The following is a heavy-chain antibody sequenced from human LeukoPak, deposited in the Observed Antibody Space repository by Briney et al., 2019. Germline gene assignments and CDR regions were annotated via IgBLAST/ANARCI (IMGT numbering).Heavy chain of an antibody. J-gene: IGHJ3*02. V-gene: IGHV1-46*01. D-gene: IGHD2-2*01. CDR1: GYTFTSYY. Sequence: GASVKVSCKASGYTFTSYYMHWVRQAPGQGLEWMGIINPSGGSTSYAQKFQGRVTMTRDTSTSTVYMELSSLRSEDTAVYYCARDSVVVVPAAMPHAFDIWGQGTMVTVCS. CDR3: ARDSVVVVPAAMPHAFDI. CDR2: INPSGGST.